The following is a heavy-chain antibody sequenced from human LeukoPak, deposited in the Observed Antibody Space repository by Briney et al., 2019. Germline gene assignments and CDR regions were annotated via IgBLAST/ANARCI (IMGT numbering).Heavy chain of an antibody. D-gene: IGHD3-9*01. CDR3: AHRPPVLRYFDWYVDY. CDR1: GFSLRTSGVG. CDR2: IYWNDDK. V-gene: IGHV2-5*01. J-gene: IGHJ4*02. Sequence: SGPTLVNPTQTLTLTCTFSGFSLRTSGVGVGWIRQPPGKALEWLALIYWNDDKRYSPSLKSRLTITKDTSKNQVVLTMTNMDPVDTATYYCAHRPPVLRYFDWYVDYWGQGTLVTVSS.